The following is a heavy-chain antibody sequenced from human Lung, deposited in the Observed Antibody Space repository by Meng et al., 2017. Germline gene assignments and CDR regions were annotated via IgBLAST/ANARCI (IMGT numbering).Heavy chain of an antibody. D-gene: IGHD3-16*02. Sequence: ASALVFCYASGYIFTSYGISCVQQPPGQGLEWMGWISAYNGNTNYAQKLQGRVTMITDTSTSTAYMERRSRRSDDTAVYYCARGQGHYDYVGGSYRQTQPRDDGGKGTLVTVSS. CDR1: GYIFTSYG. V-gene: IGHV1-18*01. J-gene: IGHJ4*02. CDR2: ISAYNGNT. CDR3: ARGQGHYDYVGGSYRQTQPRDD.